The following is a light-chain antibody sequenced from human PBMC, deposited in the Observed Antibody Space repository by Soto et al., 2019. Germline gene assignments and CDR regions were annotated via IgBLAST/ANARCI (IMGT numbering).Light chain of an antibody. CDR3: KQSKSFPLT. Sequence: DIQMTQSPSSLSASIGDRVTITCRASQDINRWLAWYQQKPGKAPRVLIYAASSLRSGVPSRFSGSGSGTDFSLTISSLQPEDFATYYCKQSKSFPLTFGGGTKVDIK. V-gene: IGKV1-12*01. CDR1: QDINRW. CDR2: AAS. J-gene: IGKJ4*01.